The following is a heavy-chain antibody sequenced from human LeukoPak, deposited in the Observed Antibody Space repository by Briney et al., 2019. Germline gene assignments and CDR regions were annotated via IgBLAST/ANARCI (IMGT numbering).Heavy chain of an antibody. CDR2: ISGDGGST. J-gene: IGHJ6*02. D-gene: IGHD6-19*01. V-gene: IGHV3-43*02. CDR1: GFTFDDYA. CDR3: AKDFWCSGWYLGLYYYYGMDV. Sequence: GGSLRLSCAASGFTFDDYAMHWVRQAPGKGLEWVSLISGDGGSTYYADSVKGRFTISRDNSKNSLYLQMNSLRTEDTALYYCAKDFWCSGWYLGLYYYYGMDVWGQGTTVTVSS.